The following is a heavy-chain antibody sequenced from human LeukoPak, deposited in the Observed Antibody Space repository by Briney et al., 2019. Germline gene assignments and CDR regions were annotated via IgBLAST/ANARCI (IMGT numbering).Heavy chain of an antibody. CDR3: ARGGSTGTLSLWFDP. CDR2: ISYDGSNK. CDR1: GLTFSSYA. D-gene: IGHD1-14*01. Sequence: GGSLRLSCAASGLTFSSYAMHWVRQAPGKGLEWVAVISYDGSNKYYADSVKGRFTISRDNSKNTLYLQMNSLRAEDTAVYYCARGGSTGTLSLWFDPWGQGTLVTVSS. J-gene: IGHJ5*02. V-gene: IGHV3-30*04.